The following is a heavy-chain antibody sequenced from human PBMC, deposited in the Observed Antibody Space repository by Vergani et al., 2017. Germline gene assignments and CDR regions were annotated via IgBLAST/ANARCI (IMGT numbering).Heavy chain of an antibody. D-gene: IGHD3-16*01. Sequence: QVQLVESGGGVVQPGTSLRLSCEASGFKFSQFGMHWVRQGPGKGLEWVAFISYDGSKTQYVDSEKGRVTISRDNSKNTVGLEMSSLRVDDTATNYCARDVWDCSGISCFLRAGEFYYMDGWVEGTTVTVSS. CDR2: ISYDGSKT. CDR1: GFKFSQFG. J-gene: IGHJ6*03. V-gene: IGHV3-33*05. CDR3: ARDVWDCSGISCFLRAGEFYYMDG.